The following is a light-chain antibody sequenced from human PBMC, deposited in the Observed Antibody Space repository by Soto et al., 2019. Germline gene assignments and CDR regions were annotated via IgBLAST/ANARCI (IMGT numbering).Light chain of an antibody. V-gene: IGLV3-21*02. Sequence: SYELTQPPSVSVAPGQTARITCGGNNIASKSVHWYQHRPGQAPVLVVHDDSDRPSGIPERFSGSNSENMATLTITRVEAVDEADYYCQVRDTSNDHVVFGGGTKLTVL. J-gene: IGLJ2*01. CDR2: DDS. CDR3: QVRDTSNDHVV. CDR1: NIASKS.